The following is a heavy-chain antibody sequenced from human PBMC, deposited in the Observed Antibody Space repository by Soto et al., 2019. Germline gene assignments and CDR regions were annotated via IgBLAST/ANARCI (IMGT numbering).Heavy chain of an antibody. CDR3: ARDSKDDSSGYYGGFDY. Sequence: SVKGRFTISRDNSRNTLYLQMNSLRAEDTALYYCARDSKDDSSGYYGGFDYWGQGSLVTVSS. J-gene: IGHJ4*02. D-gene: IGHD3-22*01. V-gene: IGHV3-30*07.